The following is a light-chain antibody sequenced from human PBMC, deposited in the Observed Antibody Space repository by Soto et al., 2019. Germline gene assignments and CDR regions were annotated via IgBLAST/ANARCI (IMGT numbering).Light chain of an antibody. J-gene: IGLJ1*01. CDR3: NSYAGSNNV. Sequence: QSALTQPPSASGSPGQSVTISCTGTSSDVGAYNSVSWYQQHPGKAPKLVIYEVSKRPSGVPDRFSGSQSGNTASLTVSGLQADDEADYYCNSYAGSNNVFGTGTKLTVL. V-gene: IGLV2-8*01. CDR1: SSDVGAYNS. CDR2: EVS.